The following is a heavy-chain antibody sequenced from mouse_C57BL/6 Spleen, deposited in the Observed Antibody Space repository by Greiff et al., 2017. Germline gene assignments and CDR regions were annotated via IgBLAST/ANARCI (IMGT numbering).Heavy chain of an antibody. V-gene: IGHV14-4*01. CDR3: TTMVTTKLPY. D-gene: IGHD2-2*01. CDR2: IDPENGDT. CDR1: GFNIKDDY. J-gene: IGHJ3*01. Sequence: VHVKQSGAELVRPGASVKLSCTASGFNIKDDYMHWVKQRPEQGLEWIGWIDPENGDTEYASKFQGKATITADTSSNTAYLQLSSLTSEDTAVYYCTTMVTTKLPYWGQGTLVTVSA.